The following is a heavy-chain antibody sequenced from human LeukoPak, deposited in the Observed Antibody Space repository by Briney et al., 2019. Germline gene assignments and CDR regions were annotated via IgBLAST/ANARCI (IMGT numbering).Heavy chain of an antibody. J-gene: IGHJ6*03. CDR1: GGSFSGYY. V-gene: IGHV4-34*01. CDR2: INHSGST. CDR3: ARKYYYYYMDV. Sequence: KASETLSLTCAVYGGSFSGYYWSWIRQPPGKGLEWIGEINHSGSTNYNPSLKSRVTISVDTSKNQFSLKLSSVTAADTAVYYCARKYYYYYMDVWGKGTTVTVSS.